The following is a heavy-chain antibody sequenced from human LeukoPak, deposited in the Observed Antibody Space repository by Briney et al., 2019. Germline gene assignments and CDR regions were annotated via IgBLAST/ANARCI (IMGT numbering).Heavy chain of an antibody. CDR1: GFTFRNYG. CDR2: IRYDGSNK. Sequence: PGTSLRLSCAASGFTFRNYGMHWVRQAPGEGLEWVAFIRYDGSNKYYADSVKGRFTISRDNSKNTLYLQMNSLRAEDTAVSYCAKIKSIAARRGHGYWGQGTLVTVSS. CDR3: AKIKSIAARRGHGY. J-gene: IGHJ4*02. V-gene: IGHV3-30*02. D-gene: IGHD6-6*01.